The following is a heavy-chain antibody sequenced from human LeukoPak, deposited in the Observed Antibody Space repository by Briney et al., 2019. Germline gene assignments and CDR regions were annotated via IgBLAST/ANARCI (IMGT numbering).Heavy chain of an antibody. V-gene: IGHV1-69*13. Sequence: SVKVSCKVSGYTLTELSMHWVRQAPGQGLEWMGGIIPIFGTANYAQKFQGRVTITADESTSTAYMELSSLRSEDTAVYYCARVAVVTFSNWFDPWGQGTLVTVSS. CDR1: GYTLTELS. D-gene: IGHD2-21*02. CDR2: IIPIFGTA. J-gene: IGHJ5*02. CDR3: ARVAVVTFSNWFDP.